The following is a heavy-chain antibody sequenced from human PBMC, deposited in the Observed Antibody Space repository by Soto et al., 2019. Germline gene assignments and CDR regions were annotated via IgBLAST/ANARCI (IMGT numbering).Heavy chain of an antibody. J-gene: IGHJ5*02. Sequence: PSETLSLTCTVSGGSISSGDYYWSWIRQPPGKGLECIGYIYYSGSTYYKPSLKSRVTISVDMSKNQFSLKLSSVTAADTAVYYCARVVVAATLNWFDPWGQGTLVTVSS. D-gene: IGHD2-15*01. CDR3: ARVVVAATLNWFDP. CDR2: IYYSGST. V-gene: IGHV4-30-4*01. CDR1: GGSISSGDYY.